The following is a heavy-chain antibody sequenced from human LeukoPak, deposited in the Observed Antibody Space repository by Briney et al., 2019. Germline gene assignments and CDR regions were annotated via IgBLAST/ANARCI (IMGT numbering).Heavy chain of an antibody. V-gene: IGHV3-43*02. D-gene: IGHD5-18*01. CDR1: GFTFDDYA. CDR3: ARFRDTAMGPYYYYYMDV. J-gene: IGHJ6*03. CDR2: ISGDGGST. Sequence: PGGSLRLSCAASGFTFDDYAMHWVRQAPGKGLEWVSLISGDGGSTYYADSVKGRFTISRDNAKNTLYLHMNSLRVDDTAVFYCARFRDTAMGPYYYYYMDVWGKGTTVTVSS.